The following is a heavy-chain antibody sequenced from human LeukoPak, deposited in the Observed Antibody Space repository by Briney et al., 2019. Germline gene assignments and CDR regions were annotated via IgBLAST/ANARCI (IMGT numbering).Heavy chain of an antibody. Sequence: PGGSLRLSCAASGFTVSTNYMSWVRQAPGKGLEWVSVIYSGGSTYYADSVKGRFSISRDNSKNTLYLQLNRLRAEDTAVYYCARDLKNGDYAFHYWGQGTLVTVSS. CDR3: ARDLKNGDYAFHY. CDR1: GFTVSTNY. V-gene: IGHV3-53*01. D-gene: IGHD4-17*01. J-gene: IGHJ4*02. CDR2: IYSGGST.